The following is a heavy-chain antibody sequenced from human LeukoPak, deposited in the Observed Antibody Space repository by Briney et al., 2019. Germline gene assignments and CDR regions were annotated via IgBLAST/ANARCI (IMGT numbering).Heavy chain of an antibody. J-gene: IGHJ4*02. CDR3: ASERIPRMVRGVMDY. Sequence: SSETLSLTCAVYGGSFSGYYWSWIRQPPGKGLEWIGEINHSGSTNYNPSLKSRVTISVDTSKNQFSLKLSSVTAADTAVYYCASERIPRMVRGVMDYWGQGTLVTVSS. CDR1: GGSFSGYY. CDR2: INHSGST. V-gene: IGHV4-34*01. D-gene: IGHD3-10*01.